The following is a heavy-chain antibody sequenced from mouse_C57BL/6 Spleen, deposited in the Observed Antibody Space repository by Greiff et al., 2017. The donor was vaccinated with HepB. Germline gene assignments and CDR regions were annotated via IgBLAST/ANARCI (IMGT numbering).Heavy chain of an antibody. V-gene: IGHV2-2*01. CDR2: IWSGGST. CDR3: ARYAENYYGSSYWYFDV. CDR1: GFSLTSYG. J-gene: IGHJ1*03. Sequence: VKLMESGPGLVQPSQSLSITCTVSGFSLTSYGVHWVRQSPGKGLEWLGVIWSGGSTDYNAAFISRLSISKDNSKSQVFFKMNSLQADDTAIYYCARYAENYYGSSYWYFDVWGTGTTVTVSS. D-gene: IGHD1-1*01.